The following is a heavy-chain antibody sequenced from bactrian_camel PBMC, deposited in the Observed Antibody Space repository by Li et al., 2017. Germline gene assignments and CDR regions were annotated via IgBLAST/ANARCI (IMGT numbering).Heavy chain of an antibody. CDR2: VESDAHT. D-gene: IGHD6*01. J-gene: IGHJ4*01. V-gene: IGHV3S53*01. CDR3: ASDPGGSWYWYKY. CDR1: GNKFDRNC. Sequence: HVQLVESGGGSVQAGGSLRLSCAVSGNKFDRNCMAWFRQPPGGKREGVAVVESDAHTTYADSAKGRFTISRDDAKNTMYLQMNILKSEDTALYYCASDPGGSWYWYKYWGQGTQVTVS.